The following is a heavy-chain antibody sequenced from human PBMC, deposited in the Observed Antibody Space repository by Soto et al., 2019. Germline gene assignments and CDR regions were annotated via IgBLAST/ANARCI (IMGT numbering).Heavy chain of an antibody. Sequence: PGGSRRLSCTASGFTFSDYEMNWFRQAPAKGLEWVSLIRIQDLVGTEHYAASVRGRYTISRDDAKSVAYLQMDSLKTEDSGVYYCARHARVGESPPLNYYAVEAWGEGNTVTVSS. CDR3: ARHARVGESPPLNYYAVEA. J-gene: IGHJ6*04. CDR2: IRIQDLVGTE. V-gene: IGHV3-49*03. D-gene: IGHD3-10*01. CDR1: GFTFSDYE.